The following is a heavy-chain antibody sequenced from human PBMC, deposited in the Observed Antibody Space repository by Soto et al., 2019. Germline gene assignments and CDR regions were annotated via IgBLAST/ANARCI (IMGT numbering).Heavy chain of an antibody. CDR3: VRGMNPLF. CDR1: GFTLRTYT. V-gene: IGHV3-21*06. Sequence: GGSLRLYCAASGFTLRTYTMNWVRQAPGKGLEWVSSLSISSSERDYADSVRGRFTITRDNAKNALYLQMNSLRADDTAVDSCVRGMNPLFGGQGTLVTVAS. J-gene: IGHJ4*01. CDR2: LSISSSER.